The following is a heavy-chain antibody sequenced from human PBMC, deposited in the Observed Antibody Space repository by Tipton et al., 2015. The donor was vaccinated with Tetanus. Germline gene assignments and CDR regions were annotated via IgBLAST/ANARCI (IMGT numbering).Heavy chain of an antibody. Sequence: SLRLSCAASGFTFSSYSMNWVRRAPRKGLEWVSYISSSSSIIYYADSVKGRFAISRDSAKNSLYLQMNSLRDEDTAVYYCARDFNWVFDYWGQGTLVTVSS. V-gene: IGHV3-48*02. D-gene: IGHD7-27*01. J-gene: IGHJ4*02. CDR1: GFTFSSYS. CDR2: ISSSSSII. CDR3: ARDFNWVFDY.